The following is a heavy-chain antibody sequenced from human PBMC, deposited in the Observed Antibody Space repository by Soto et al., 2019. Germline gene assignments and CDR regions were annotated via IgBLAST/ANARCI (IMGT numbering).Heavy chain of an antibody. Sequence: SETLSLTCAVSGGSISSGGYSWSWIRQPPGKGLEWIGYIYHSGSTYYNPSLKSRVTISVDTSKNQFSLKLSSVTAADTAVYYCARRHGPFDFWGQGTLVTVSS. CDR1: GGSISSGGYS. CDR2: IYHSGST. CDR3: ARRHGPFDF. J-gene: IGHJ4*02. V-gene: IGHV4-30-2*02.